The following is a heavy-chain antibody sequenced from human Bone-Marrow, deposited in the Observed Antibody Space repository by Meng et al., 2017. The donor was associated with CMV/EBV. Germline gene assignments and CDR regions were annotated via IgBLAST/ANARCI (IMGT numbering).Heavy chain of an antibody. CDR3: AKDEWEWEPLKGPPFDY. D-gene: IGHD1-26*01. J-gene: IGHJ4*02. CDR1: GFTFSSYG. CDR2: IRYDGSNK. Sequence: GESLKISCGASGFTFSSYGMHWVRQAPGKGLEWVAFIRYDGSNKYYADSVEGRFTISRDNSKNTLYLQMNSLRAEDTAVYNCAKDEWEWEPLKGPPFDYWGQGTLVTVSS. V-gene: IGHV3-30*02.